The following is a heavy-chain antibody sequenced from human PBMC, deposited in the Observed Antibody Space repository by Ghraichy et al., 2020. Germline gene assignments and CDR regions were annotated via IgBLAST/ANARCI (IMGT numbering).Heavy chain of an antibody. CDR2: IRYDGSNK. CDR1: GFTFSSYG. V-gene: IGHV3-30*02. Sequence: GGSLRLSCAASGFTFSSYGMHWVRQAPGKGLEWVAFIRYDGSNKYYADSVKGRFTISRDNSKNTLYLQMNSLRAEDTAVYYCANGANSGYDQYGMDVWGQGTTVTVSS. J-gene: IGHJ6*02. CDR3: ANGANSGYDQYGMDV. D-gene: IGHD5-12*01.